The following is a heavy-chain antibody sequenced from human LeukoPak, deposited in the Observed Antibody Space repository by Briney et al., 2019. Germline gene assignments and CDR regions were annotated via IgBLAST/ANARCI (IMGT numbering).Heavy chain of an antibody. CDR2: ISSSSSYI. CDR1: GFTFSSYS. CDR3: ARDQEYDVLTAYPATRKFDP. D-gene: IGHD3-9*01. V-gene: IGHV3-21*01. Sequence: PGGSLRLSCAASGFTFSSYSMNWVRQPPGKGLEWVSSISSSSSYIYYADSLKGRFTTSRDNAKNSLYLQMNSLRAEDTAVYYCARDQEYDVLTAYPATRKFDPWGQGTLVTVSS. J-gene: IGHJ5*02.